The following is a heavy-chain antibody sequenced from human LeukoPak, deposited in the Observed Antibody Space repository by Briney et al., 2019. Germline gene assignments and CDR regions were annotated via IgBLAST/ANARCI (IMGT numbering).Heavy chain of an antibody. CDR2: IYTSGST. Sequence: SQTLSLTCTVSGGSISSGSYYWSWTRQPAGKGLEWIGRIYTSGSTNYNPSLKSRVTISVDTSKNQFSLKLSSVTAADTAVYYCARETRFYYDSSGYRVDWGQGTLVTVSS. J-gene: IGHJ4*02. CDR3: ARETRFYYDSSGYRVD. D-gene: IGHD3-22*01. CDR1: GGSISSGSYY. V-gene: IGHV4-61*02.